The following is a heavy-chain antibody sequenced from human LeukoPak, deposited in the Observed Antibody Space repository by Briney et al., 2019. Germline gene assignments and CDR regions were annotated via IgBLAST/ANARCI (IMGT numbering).Heavy chain of an antibody. J-gene: IGHJ5*02. CDR1: GGSFSGYY. V-gene: IGHV4-34*01. Sequence: SETLSLTCAVYGGSFSGYYWSRIRQPPGKGLEWIGEINHSGSTNYNPSLKSRVTISVDTSKNQFSLKLSSVTAADTAVYYCARGRTRSQPILLWFRELSAWGQGTLVTVSS. CDR2: INHSGST. D-gene: IGHD3-10*01. CDR3: ARGRTRSQPILLWFRELSA.